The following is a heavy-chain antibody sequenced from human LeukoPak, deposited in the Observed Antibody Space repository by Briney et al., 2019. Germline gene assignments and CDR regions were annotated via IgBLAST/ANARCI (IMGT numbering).Heavy chain of an antibody. V-gene: IGHV4-59*12. J-gene: IGHJ4*02. Sequence: PSETLSLTCTVSGGSISSYYWSWIRQPPGKGLEWIGYIHYSGSTNYNPSLKSRVTMSVDTSKNQFSLNLISVTAADTAVYYCARDLTDYYELDYWGQGTLVTVSS. CDR1: GGSISSYY. CDR3: ARDLTDYYELDY. CDR2: IHYSGST. D-gene: IGHD3-22*01.